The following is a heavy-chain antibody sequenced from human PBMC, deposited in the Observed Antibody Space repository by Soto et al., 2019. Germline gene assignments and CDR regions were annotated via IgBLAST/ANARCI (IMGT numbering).Heavy chain of an antibody. D-gene: IGHD3-10*01. V-gene: IGHV5-51*01. CDR3: ARPYGSESSRAPYFFDY. Sequence: GESLKISCEASGYNFSNSWIGWVRQMPGRGLEWMGIIFPGDPDTRYNPSFQGHVTMSADKSISTAYLQWSSLKASDTAMYYCARPYGSESSRAPYFFDYWGRGTLVTVSS. CDR1: GYNFSNSW. CDR2: IFPGDPDT. J-gene: IGHJ4*02.